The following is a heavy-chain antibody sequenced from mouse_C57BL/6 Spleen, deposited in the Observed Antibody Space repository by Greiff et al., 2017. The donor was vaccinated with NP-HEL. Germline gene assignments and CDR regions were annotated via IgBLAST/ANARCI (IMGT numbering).Heavy chain of an antibody. CDR2: IFPGSGST. V-gene: IGHV1-75*01. CDR3: ARSVYSNYLYYFDY. CDR1: GYTFTDYY. Sequence: VKLMESGPELVKPGASVKISCKASGYTFTDYYINWVKQRPGQGFEGIGWIFPGSGSTYYNEKFKGKATPTVDKSSSTAYMLLSSLTSEDSAVYFCARSVYSNYLYYFDYWGQGTTLTVSS. J-gene: IGHJ2*01. D-gene: IGHD2-5*01.